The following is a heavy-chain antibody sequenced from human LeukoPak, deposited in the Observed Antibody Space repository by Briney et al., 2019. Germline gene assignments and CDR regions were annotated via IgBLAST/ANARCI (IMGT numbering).Heavy chain of an antibody. J-gene: IGHJ3*02. CDR3: ASQRITIFGVPYAFDI. CDR1: GGSISSYY. Sequence: SETLSLTCTVSGGSISSYYWSWIRQPAGKGLEWIGRIYTSGSTNYNPSLKSRVTMSVDTSKNQFSLKLSSVTAADTAVYYCASQRITIFGVPYAFDIWGQGTMVTVSS. D-gene: IGHD3-3*01. V-gene: IGHV4-4*07. CDR2: IYTSGST.